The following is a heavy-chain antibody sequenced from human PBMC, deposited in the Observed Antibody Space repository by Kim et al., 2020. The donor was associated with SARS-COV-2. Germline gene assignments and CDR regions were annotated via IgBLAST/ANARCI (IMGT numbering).Heavy chain of an antibody. J-gene: IGHJ4*02. CDR1: GYTFISYY. V-gene: IGHV1-46*01. D-gene: IGHD2-2*01. Sequence: ASVKVSCKASGYTFISYYMHWVRQAPGQGLEWMGIINPSGGSTRYAQKFQGRVTMTRDTSTSTVYMELSSLRSEDTAVYYCARSGSKNAHFDYWGQGTLVTVSS. CDR3: ARSGSKNAHFDY. CDR2: INPSGGST.